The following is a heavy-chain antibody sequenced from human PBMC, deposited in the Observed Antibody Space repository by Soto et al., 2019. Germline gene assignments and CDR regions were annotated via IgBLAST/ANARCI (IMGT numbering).Heavy chain of an antibody. J-gene: IGHJ4*02. Sequence: PSETLSLTCTVSGGSISSYYWSWIRQPPGKGLEWIGYIYYSGSTNYNPSLKSRVTISVDTSKNQFSLKLSSVTAADTAVYYCARFKAVPAANVLFDYWGQGTLVTVSS. CDR1: GGSISSYY. D-gene: IGHD2-2*01. CDR3: ARFKAVPAANVLFDY. V-gene: IGHV4-59*01. CDR2: IYYSGST.